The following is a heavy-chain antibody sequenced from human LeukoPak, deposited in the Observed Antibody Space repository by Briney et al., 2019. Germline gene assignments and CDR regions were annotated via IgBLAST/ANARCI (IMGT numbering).Heavy chain of an antibody. CDR3: ARPQLGINYHYYMDV. J-gene: IGHJ6*03. CDR1: RFTFSSYG. V-gene: IGHV3-30*03. Sequence: GRSLRLSCAASRFTFSSYGMHWVRQAPGKGLEWVAIISYDGSNKYYADSVKGRFTISRDNAKNSLYLQMTSLRADDTAVYYCARPQLGINYHYYMDVWGKGTTVIVSS. D-gene: IGHD3-16*01. CDR2: ISYDGSNK.